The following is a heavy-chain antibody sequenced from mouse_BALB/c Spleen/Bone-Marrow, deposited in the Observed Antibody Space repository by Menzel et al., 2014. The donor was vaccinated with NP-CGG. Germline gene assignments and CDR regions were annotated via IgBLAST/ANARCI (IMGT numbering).Heavy chain of an antibody. J-gene: IGHJ3*01. CDR2: ICPGGNT. D-gene: IGHD2-4*01. Sequence: VHLVESGPGLVAPSRSLSITCTVSGFSLTTYGVHWVSQPPGKGLEWLGVICPGGNTNFNSAIMSRLSISKDNSKSQVYLKVNSLQPDDTAMYDRARFYFDYDGAWFAYWGQGTLVTVSA. V-gene: IGHV2-9*02. CDR1: GFSLTTYG. CDR3: ARFYFDYDGAWFAY.